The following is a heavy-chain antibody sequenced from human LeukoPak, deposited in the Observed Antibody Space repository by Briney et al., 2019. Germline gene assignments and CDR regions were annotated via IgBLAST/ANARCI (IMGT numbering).Heavy chain of an antibody. CDR1: GGSISSYY. D-gene: IGHD3-3*01. Sequence: SETLSLTCTVSGGSISSYYWSWIRQPPGKGLEWIGYIYYSGSTNYNPSLKSRVTISVDTSKNQFSLELSSVTAADTAVYYCASLHYDFWSGYYSDFGWFDPWGQGTLVTVSS. V-gene: IGHV4-59*01. CDR2: IYYSGST. CDR3: ASLHYDFWSGYYSDFGWFDP. J-gene: IGHJ5*02.